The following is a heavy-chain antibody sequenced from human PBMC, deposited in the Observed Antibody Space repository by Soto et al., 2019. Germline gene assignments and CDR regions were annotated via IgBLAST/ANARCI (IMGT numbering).Heavy chain of an antibody. J-gene: IGHJ5*02. CDR3: ARMESFGSLNWFDP. V-gene: IGHV1-8*02. CDR2: MNPGSGDT. D-gene: IGHD5-18*01. CDR1: GYNFTNND. Sequence: QVQLVQSGAEVKKPGDSVKVSCKASGYNFTNNDVSWVRQATVQGLEWMGWMNPGSGDTGYAQKFQGRVTMTRDISIATAYMELNSLTSEDTAIYYCARMESFGSLNWFDPWGQGTLVTVSS.